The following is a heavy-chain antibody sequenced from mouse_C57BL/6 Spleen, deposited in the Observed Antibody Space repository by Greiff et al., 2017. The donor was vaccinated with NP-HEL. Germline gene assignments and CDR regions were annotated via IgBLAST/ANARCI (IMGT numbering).Heavy chain of an antibody. Sequence: QVQLKESGAELVKPGASVKISCKASGYAFSSYGMNWVKQRPGKGLEWIGQIYPGDGDTNYNGKFKGKATLTADKSSSTAYMQLSSLTSEDSAVYFCAKDSYGSWAAYWGQGALVTVSA. CDR2: IYPGDGDT. V-gene: IGHV1-80*01. CDR1: GYAFSSYG. J-gene: IGHJ3*01. D-gene: IGHD1-1*01. CDR3: AKDSYGSWAAY.